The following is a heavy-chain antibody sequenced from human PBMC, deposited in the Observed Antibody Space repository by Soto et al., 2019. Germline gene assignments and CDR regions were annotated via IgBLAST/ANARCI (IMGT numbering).Heavy chain of an antibody. CDR1: GGSISPFY. D-gene: IGHD3-16*01. CDR3: ARVGGVAARTFDY. Sequence: SETLSLTCTVSGGSISPFYWSWVRQPPGKGLEWIGYLYYSDNTNYNPSLKGRVTISVDASKNQVSLRLTSVTAADTAVYYCARVGGVAARTFDYWGQGTVVTV. V-gene: IGHV4-59*01. J-gene: IGHJ4*02. CDR2: LYYSDNT.